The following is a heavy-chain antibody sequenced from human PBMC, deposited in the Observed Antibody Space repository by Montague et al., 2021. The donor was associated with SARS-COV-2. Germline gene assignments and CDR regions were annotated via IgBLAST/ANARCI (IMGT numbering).Heavy chain of an antibody. CDR1: GGSISSYY. J-gene: IGHJ6*02. D-gene: IGHD3-9*01. CDR2: IYTSGST. Sequence: SETRSLTCTVSGGSISSYYWSWIRQPAGKGLEWIGRIYTSGSTNYNPSPKSRVTMSVDTSKNQFSLKLSSVTAADTAVYYCARVGRAGYDILTGYYYYGMDVWGQGTTVTVSS. V-gene: IGHV4-4*07. CDR3: ARVGRAGYDILTGYYYYGMDV.